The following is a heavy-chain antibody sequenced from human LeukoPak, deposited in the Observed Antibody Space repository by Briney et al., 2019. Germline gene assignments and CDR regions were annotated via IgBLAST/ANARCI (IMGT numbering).Heavy chain of an antibody. CDR3: ARLPDYPYYFDY. D-gene: IGHD4-11*01. Sequence: SETLTLTCTVSGGSSSSYYWSWIRQPAGKALEWIGRIYTSGSTNYNPSLKSRVTISVDTSKNQFSLKLSSVTAADTAVYHCARLPDYPYYFDYWGQGTLVTVSS. CDR2: IYTSGST. CDR1: GGSSSSYY. J-gene: IGHJ4*02. V-gene: IGHV4-4*07.